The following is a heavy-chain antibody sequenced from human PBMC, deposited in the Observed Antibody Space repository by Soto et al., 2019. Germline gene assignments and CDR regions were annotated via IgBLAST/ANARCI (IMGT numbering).Heavy chain of an antibody. CDR1: GFTFSSDG. CDR2: IWYDGSNK. V-gene: IGHV3-33*01. CDR3: ARDRGYCSGGSCYSGGFDP. D-gene: IGHD2-15*01. Sequence: PLRLSCAASGFTFSSDGMHLVRQAPGKGLEWVAVIWYDGSNKYYADSVKGRFTISRDNSKNTLYLQMNSLRAEDTAVYYCARDRGYCSGGSCYSGGFDPWGQGTLVTVSS. J-gene: IGHJ5*02.